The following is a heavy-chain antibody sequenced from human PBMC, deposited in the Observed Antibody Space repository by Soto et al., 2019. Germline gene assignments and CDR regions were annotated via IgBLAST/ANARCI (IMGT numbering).Heavy chain of an antibody. CDR1: GDSLTNNHW. Sequence: QLQLRESGPGLVQPSGTLSLTCDVSGDSLTNNHWWSWVRQAPGKGLEWIGEIWHTGRPNYNPSPKSPDASSIDKSKNQFSLKLSSVTAADTAVYYCVRDSRTGCSSINCYMHWGQGTLVTVSS. D-gene: IGHD2-15*01. CDR2: IWHTGRP. J-gene: IGHJ4*02. CDR3: VRDSRTGCSSINCYMH. V-gene: IGHV4-4*02.